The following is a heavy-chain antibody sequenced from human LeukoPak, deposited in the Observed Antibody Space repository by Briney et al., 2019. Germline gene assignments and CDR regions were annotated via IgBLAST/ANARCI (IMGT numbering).Heavy chain of an antibody. CDR3: AKRSRYTYGFWGGLDV. J-gene: IGHJ6*02. D-gene: IGHD5-18*01. CDR2: IYPDDSET. Sequence: PGESLKISCKGSGYNFTNYWIAWVRQMPGKGLEWMGVIYPDDSETRYSPSLQRHVTISADKSISTAYLQWSSLKASDTAIYYCAKRSRYTYGFWGGLDVWGQGTTVTVSS. CDR1: GYNFTNYW. V-gene: IGHV5-51*01.